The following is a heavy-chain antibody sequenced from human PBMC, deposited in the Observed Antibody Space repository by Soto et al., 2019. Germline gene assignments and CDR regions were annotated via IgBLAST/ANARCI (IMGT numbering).Heavy chain of an antibody. CDR1: GDSVSRKSVA. CDR3: ARGQVYYYAMDV. CDR2: TCFTSKWFN. V-gene: IGHV6-1*01. Sequence: SQTLSLTCAISGDSVSRKSVAWNWIRQSPSRGLEWLGRTCFTSKWFNDYAVSVKPRITINPDTSKNQFSLQLNSVTPEDSAVYYCARGQVYYYAMDVWGQGTTVTVSS. J-gene: IGHJ6*02.